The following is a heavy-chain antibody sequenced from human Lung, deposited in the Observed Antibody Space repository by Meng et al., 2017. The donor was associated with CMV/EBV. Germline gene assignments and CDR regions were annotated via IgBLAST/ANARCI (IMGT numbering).Heavy chain of an antibody. Sequence: SXXVSXKASGGTFSSYAISWVRQAPGQGLEWMGGIIPIFGTANYAQKFQGRVTITTDESTSTAYMELSSLRSEDTAVYYCATLPEGAIFGDYGMDVWGQGXTATVSS. CDR1: GGTFSSYA. J-gene: IGHJ6*02. V-gene: IGHV1-69*05. D-gene: IGHD3-3*01. CDR3: ATLPEGAIFGDYGMDV. CDR2: IIPIFGTA.